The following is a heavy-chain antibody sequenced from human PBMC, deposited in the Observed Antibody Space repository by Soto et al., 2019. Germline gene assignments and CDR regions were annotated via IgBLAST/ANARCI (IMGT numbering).Heavy chain of an antibody. J-gene: IGHJ6*02. D-gene: IGHD3-3*01. V-gene: IGHV3-30*18. CDR3: AKGKYDFWSGSKLYGMDV. CDR1: GFTFSSYG. CDR2: ISYDGSNK. Sequence: QVQLVESGRGVVQPGRSLRLSCAASGFTFSSYGMHWVRQAPGKGLEWVAVISYDGSNKYYADSVKGRFTISRDNSKNTLYLQMNSLRAEDTAVYYCAKGKYDFWSGSKLYGMDVWGQGTTVTVSS.